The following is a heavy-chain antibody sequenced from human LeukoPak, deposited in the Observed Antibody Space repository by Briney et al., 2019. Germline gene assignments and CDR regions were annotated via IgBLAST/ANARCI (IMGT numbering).Heavy chain of an antibody. CDR3: ARGDYYYYMDV. Sequence: GGSLRLSCAASGFTVSSNYMSWVRQAPGKGLEWVSVIYSGGSTYYADSVKGRFTISRDNSKNTLYLQMNSLRAEDTAVYYCARGDYYYYMDVWGKGTTVTVSS. CDR2: IYSGGST. J-gene: IGHJ6*03. CDR1: GFTVSSNY. V-gene: IGHV3-66*01.